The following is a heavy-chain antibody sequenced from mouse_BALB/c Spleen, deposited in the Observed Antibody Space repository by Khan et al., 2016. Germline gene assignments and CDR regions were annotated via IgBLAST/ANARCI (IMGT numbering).Heavy chain of an antibody. CDR2: IHYSGST. J-gene: IGHJ2*01. Sequence: EVQLQESGPDLVKPSQSLSLTCTVTGYSITSGYNWHWIRQFPGNKLEWMGYIHYSGSTNYNPSLKSRISITRDTSKNQFFLQLNSVTTEDTATXYGGSYYNGSGYNYWGQGTTLTVSS. V-gene: IGHV3-1*02. CDR3: GSYYNGSGYNY. CDR1: GYSITSGYN. D-gene: IGHD1-1*01.